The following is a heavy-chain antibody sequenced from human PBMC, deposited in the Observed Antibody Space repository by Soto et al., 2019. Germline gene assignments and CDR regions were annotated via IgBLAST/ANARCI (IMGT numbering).Heavy chain of an antibody. CDR3: ARMVRGSNIDYYHYIDV. D-gene: IGHD3-10*01. V-gene: IGHV1-18*01. CDR1: GYSFTSHG. CDR2: ISGNSGDT. Sequence: QVPLVQSGAEVKKPGASVKVSCKASGYSFTSHGIIWVRQAPGQGLEWMGWISGNSGDTNYAQKLQGRVTVTTDTSTSTAYMELRSLRSEDTAVYYCARMVRGSNIDYYHYIDVWGKGTTVTVSS. J-gene: IGHJ6*03.